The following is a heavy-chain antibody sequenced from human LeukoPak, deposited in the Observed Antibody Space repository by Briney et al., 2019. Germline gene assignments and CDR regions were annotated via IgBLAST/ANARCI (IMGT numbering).Heavy chain of an antibody. D-gene: IGHD6-19*01. CDR3: ARDRGSSGWYYFDY. V-gene: IGHV3-48*01. CDR1: GFTFSSYS. Sequence: GGSLRLSCAASGFTFSSYSMNWVRQAPGKGLEWVSYISSSSSTIYYADSVKGRFTISRDNAKNSLYLQMNSLRAEDTAVYDCARDRGSSGWYYFDYWGQGTLVTVSS. CDR2: ISSSSSTI. J-gene: IGHJ4*02.